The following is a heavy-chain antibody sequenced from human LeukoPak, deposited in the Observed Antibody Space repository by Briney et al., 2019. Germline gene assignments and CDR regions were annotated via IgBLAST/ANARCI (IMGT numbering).Heavy chain of an antibody. V-gene: IGHV1-69*05. Sequence: GASVKVSCKASGGTFSSYAISWVRRAPGQGLEGMGGIIPSFGTANYAQKFQGRVTITTDESPSTAYMELSSLRSEDTPVYYRAKADVVVVAATAYYYYYMDVWGKGTTVTVSS. CDR1: GGTFSSYA. CDR3: AKADVVVVAATAYYYYYMDV. J-gene: IGHJ6*03. CDR2: IIPSFGTA. D-gene: IGHD2-15*01.